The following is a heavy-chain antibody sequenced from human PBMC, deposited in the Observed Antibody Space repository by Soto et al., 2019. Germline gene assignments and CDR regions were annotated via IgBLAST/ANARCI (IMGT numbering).Heavy chain of an antibody. J-gene: IGHJ5*02. CDR2: IYYSGST. CDR1: GGSISSYY. V-gene: IGHV4-59*05. Sequence: SETLSLTCTVSGGSISSYYWSWIRQPPGKGLEWIGSIYYSGSTYYNPSLKSRVTISVDTSKNQFSLKLSSVTAADTAVYYCARHVDYYGSGASPWGQGTLVTVSS. D-gene: IGHD3-10*01. CDR3: ARHVDYYGSGASP.